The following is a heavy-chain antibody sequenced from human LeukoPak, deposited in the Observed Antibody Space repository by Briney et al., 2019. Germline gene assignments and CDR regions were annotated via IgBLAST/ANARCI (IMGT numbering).Heavy chain of an antibody. J-gene: IGHJ4*02. CDR1: GGSISNYH. Sequence: SETLSLTCTVSGGSISNYHWSWIRQPPGKGLEYIGDSLYSGRTNYNPSLKSRVTISVDMSRIQFSLRLSSVTAADTAMYYCARXDXGXXFDSWGRGTLVTVS. V-gene: IGHV4-59*08. CDR3: ARXDXGXXFDS. CDR2: SLYSGRT.